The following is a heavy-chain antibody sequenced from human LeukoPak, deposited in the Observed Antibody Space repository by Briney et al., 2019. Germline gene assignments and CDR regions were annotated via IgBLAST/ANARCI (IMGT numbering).Heavy chain of an antibody. CDR1: GFTFSSYG. Sequence: GGSLRLSCAASGFTFSSYGMHWVRQAPGKGLEWVAFIRYDGSNKYYADSVKGRFTISRDNSKNTLYLQMNSLRAEDTAVYYCAKSLAGVPGVIAVDYWGQGTLVTVSS. CDR3: AKSLAGVPGVIAVDY. D-gene: IGHD3-10*01. J-gene: IGHJ4*02. CDR2: IRYDGSNK. V-gene: IGHV3-30*02.